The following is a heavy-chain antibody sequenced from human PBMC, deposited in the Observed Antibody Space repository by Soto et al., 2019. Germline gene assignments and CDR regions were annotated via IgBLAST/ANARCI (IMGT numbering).Heavy chain of an antibody. CDR3: ARDDGDYGRADY. CDR2: ISPYNGNT. J-gene: IGHJ4*02. V-gene: IGHV1-18*01. CDR1: GYIFTNFG. Sequence: QVQLVQSGAEVKKPGASVKVSCKASGYIFTNFGISWVRQAPGQGLEWMAWISPYNGNTNYAQMFQGRVTMTTDTSTSTAYMELTSLRSDDTALYYCARDDGDYGRADYWGQGTRVTVSS. D-gene: IGHD4-17*01.